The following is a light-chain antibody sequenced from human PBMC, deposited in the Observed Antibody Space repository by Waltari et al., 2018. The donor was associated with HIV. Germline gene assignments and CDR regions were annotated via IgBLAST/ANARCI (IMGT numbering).Light chain of an antibody. V-gene: IGLV2-11*01. CDR2: EVI. CDR3: CSYAGTYTYVL. J-gene: IGLJ3*02. Sequence: QSALTQPRSVSGSPGQSATIPCTGTSSDVGAYASVSWYLQHPGKVPKLIIYEVIKRPSGVPDRFAGSKSGNTASLTISGLQTEDEADYFCCSYAGTYTYVLFGGGTKLTVL. CDR1: SSDVGAYAS.